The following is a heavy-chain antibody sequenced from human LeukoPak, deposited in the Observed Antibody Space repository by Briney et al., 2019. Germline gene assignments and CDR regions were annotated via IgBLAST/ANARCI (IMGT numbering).Heavy chain of an antibody. CDR3: TRENGDYAYDH. CDR1: GGSISSYY. CDR2: IYYSGST. Sequence: SETLSLTCTVSGGSISSYYWSWIRQPPGKGLEWIGYIYYSGSTNYNPSLKSRVTISVDTSKNQFSLKLSSVTAADTAVYYCTRENGDYAYDHWGQGTLVTVSS. D-gene: IGHD4-17*01. J-gene: IGHJ4*02. V-gene: IGHV4-59*01.